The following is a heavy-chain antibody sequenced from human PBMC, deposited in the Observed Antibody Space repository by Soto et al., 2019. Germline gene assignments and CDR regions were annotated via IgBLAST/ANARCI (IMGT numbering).Heavy chain of an antibody. CDR3: ARESTSYYPLYYYYYYMDV. V-gene: IGHV3-11*01. CDR1: GFTFSDYY. J-gene: IGHJ6*03. CDR2: ISSSGSTI. D-gene: IGHD1-26*01. Sequence: GGSLRLSCAASGFTFSDYYMSWIRQAPGKGLEWVSYISSSGSTIYYADSVKGRFTISRDNAKNSLYLQMNSLRAEDTAVYYCARESTSYYPLYYYYYYMDVWGKGTTVTISS.